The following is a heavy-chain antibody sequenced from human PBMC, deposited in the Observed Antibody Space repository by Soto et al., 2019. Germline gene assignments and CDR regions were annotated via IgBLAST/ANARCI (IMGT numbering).Heavy chain of an antibody. CDR3: ARDTSGWSLNGLDV. V-gene: IGHV1-46*01. J-gene: IGHJ6*02. Sequence: QVDLVQSGAEVKKPGASVTISCKASGSAITRYYIHWVRQAPGRGLEWMGIINPGGGSASYAQKFQDRVNIDKDTSTCTVYMDLRSLRTEDTAVYYCARDTSGWSLNGLDVWGQGTTVNVSS. D-gene: IGHD6-19*01. CDR1: GSAITRYY. CDR2: INPGGGSA.